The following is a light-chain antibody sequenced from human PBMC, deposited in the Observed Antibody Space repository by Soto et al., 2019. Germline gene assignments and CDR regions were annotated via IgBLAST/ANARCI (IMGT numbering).Light chain of an antibody. CDR3: HQYNNWPLYT. V-gene: IGKV3-15*01. CDR1: QSVTSN. J-gene: IGKJ2*01. CDR2: GAS. Sequence: EIVMTQSPATLSVSPGDRATLSCRASQSVTSNLAWYQQKPGQAPRLLIYGASTRATGITARFSGSGSGTELTLTISRLQSEDFAVYYCHQYNNWPLYTFGQGTKLEIK.